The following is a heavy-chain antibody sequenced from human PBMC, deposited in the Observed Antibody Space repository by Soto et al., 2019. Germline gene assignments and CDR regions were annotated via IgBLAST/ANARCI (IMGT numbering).Heavy chain of an antibody. CDR3: ARDSPPVDY. CDR1: GYTFTNYG. V-gene: IGHV1-18*01. Sequence: QVQLVQSGAEVKKPGASVKVSCKASGYTFTNYGISWVRQAPGQGLEWMGWISAYNGNTKYAQKLQGRVTMTLDTSPSTAYMELRSLRSHDTAVYYWARDSPPVDYWGQGTLVTVSS. CDR2: ISAYNGNT. J-gene: IGHJ4*02.